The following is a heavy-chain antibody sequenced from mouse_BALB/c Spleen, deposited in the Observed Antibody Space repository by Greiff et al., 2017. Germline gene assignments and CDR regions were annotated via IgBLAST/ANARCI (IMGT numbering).Heavy chain of an antibody. Sequence: EVQLVESGGGLVQPGGSLKLSCAASGFTFSSYTMSWVRQTPEKRLEWVAYISNGGGSTYYPDTVKGRFTISRDNAKNTLYLQMSSLKSEDTAMYYCARHDYGYYFDYWGQGTTLTVSS. V-gene: IGHV5-12-2*01. CDR3: ARHDYGYYFDY. J-gene: IGHJ2*01. CDR1: GFTFSSYT. CDR2: ISNGGGST. D-gene: IGHD1-2*01.